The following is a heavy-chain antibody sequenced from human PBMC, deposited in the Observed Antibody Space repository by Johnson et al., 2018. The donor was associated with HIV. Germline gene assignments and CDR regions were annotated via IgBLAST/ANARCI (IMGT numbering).Heavy chain of an antibody. V-gene: IGHV3-74*02. CDR3: ARARGQLTRGDDAFDI. D-gene: IGHD6-13*01. Sequence: APLVESGGGSVQPGGFLRLSCVAPGFPFSSYWKHWVRQAPGKGLMWVSNIKTDGDSTYYVNAVKGRFTISRDNAKNSLYLQMKSLRGEDTALYYCARARGQLTRGDDAFDIWGQGTMVTVSS. J-gene: IGHJ3*02. CDR1: GFPFSSYW. CDR2: IKTDGDST.